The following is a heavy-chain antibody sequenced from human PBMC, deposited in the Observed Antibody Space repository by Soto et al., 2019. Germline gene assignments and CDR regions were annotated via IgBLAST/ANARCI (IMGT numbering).Heavy chain of an antibody. J-gene: IGHJ4*02. V-gene: IGHV3-21*01. CDR1: GFSFSTYN. Sequence: EVLLVESGGGLVAPGGCLRLSCVASGFSFSTYNMNWVRQAPGKGLEWVSSINGRGNYIYYADSVKGRFTISRDNAKNSLFLQMNSLTDGDTAVYYCAREDRIVGDTSAFDFWGQGTLVTVSS. CDR3: AREDRIVGDTSAFDF. D-gene: IGHD1-26*01. CDR2: INGRGNYI.